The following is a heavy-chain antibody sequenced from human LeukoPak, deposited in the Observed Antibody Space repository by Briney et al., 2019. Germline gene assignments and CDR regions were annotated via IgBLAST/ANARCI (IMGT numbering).Heavy chain of an antibody. D-gene: IGHD2-21*01. CDR3: AREGVVVSNWFDP. V-gene: IGHV1-46*01. Sequence: ASVTVSCTASGYTFTSYYMHWVRQAPGQGLEWMGIINPSGGSTSYGQKFQGRVTMTRDTSTSTVYMELSSLRSEDTAVYYCAREGVVVSNWFDPWGQGTLVTVSS. CDR2: INPSGGST. J-gene: IGHJ5*02. CDR1: GYTFTSYY.